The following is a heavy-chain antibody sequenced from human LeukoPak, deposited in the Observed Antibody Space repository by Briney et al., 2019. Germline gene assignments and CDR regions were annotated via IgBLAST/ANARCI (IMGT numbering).Heavy chain of an antibody. Sequence: ETLSLTCTVSGGSISSYYWSWVRQAPGKGLEWVSAISGSGGSTYYADSVKGRFTISRDNSKNTLYLQMNSLRAEDTAVYYCAKRANYGDNPWGYYYYYGMDVWGQGTTVTVSS. V-gene: IGHV3-23*01. CDR2: ISGSGGST. J-gene: IGHJ6*02. CDR1: GGSISSYY. CDR3: AKRANYGDNPWGYYYYYGMDV. D-gene: IGHD4-17*01.